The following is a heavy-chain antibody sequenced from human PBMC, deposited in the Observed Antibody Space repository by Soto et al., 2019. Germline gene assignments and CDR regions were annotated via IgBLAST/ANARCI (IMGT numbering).Heavy chain of an antibody. J-gene: IGHJ4*02. D-gene: IGHD6-19*01. Sequence: GSLRLSCAASVFTFSSYAMSWVRQAPGKGLEWVSAISGSGGSTYYADSVKGRFTISRDNSKNTLYLQMNSLRAEDTAVYYCAKAVDSSGWFYSAFDYWGQGTLVTVSS. V-gene: IGHV3-23*01. CDR3: AKAVDSSGWFYSAFDY. CDR2: ISGSGGST. CDR1: VFTFSSYA.